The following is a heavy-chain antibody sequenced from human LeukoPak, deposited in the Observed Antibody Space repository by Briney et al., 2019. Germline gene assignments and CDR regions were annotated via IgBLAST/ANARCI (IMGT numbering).Heavy chain of an antibody. CDR3: ARGVVAAAGTYYYYGMDV. V-gene: IGHV3-33*08. J-gene: IGHJ6*02. Sequence: GGSLRLSCAASGFTFSSHGMHWVRQAPGKGLEWVAVIWYDGSNKYYADSVKGRFTISRDNSKNTLYLQMNSLRAEDTAVYHCARGVVAAAGTYYYYGMDVWGQGTTVTVSS. CDR2: IWYDGSNK. CDR1: GFTFSSHG. D-gene: IGHD6-13*01.